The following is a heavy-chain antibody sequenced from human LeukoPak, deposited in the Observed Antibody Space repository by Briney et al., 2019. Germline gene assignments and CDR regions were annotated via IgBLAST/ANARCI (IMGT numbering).Heavy chain of an antibody. CDR1: GGSISSYY. Sequence: SETLSLTCTVSGGSISSYYWSWIRQPPGKGLEWIGYIYYSGSTNYSPSLKSRVTISVDTSKNQFSLKLSSVTAADTAVYYCARDSPYYDSSGYHVWGQGTLVTVSS. CDR2: IYYSGST. V-gene: IGHV4-59*01. J-gene: IGHJ4*02. CDR3: ARDSPYYDSSGYHV. D-gene: IGHD3-22*01.